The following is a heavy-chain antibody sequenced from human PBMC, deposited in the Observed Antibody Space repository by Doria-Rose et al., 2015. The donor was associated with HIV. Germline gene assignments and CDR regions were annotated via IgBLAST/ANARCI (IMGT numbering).Heavy chain of an antibody. Sequence: IRQVPGKGLESLGYTYYTGTSDYSPSLKSRLNMAVDTSKNQFSLKLSLVTVADTAVYYCARMGSYRKLDYWGQGALVIVSA. CDR2: TYYTGTS. J-gene: IGHJ4*02. CDR3: ARMGSYRKLDY. D-gene: IGHD3-3*01. V-gene: IGHV4-31*02.